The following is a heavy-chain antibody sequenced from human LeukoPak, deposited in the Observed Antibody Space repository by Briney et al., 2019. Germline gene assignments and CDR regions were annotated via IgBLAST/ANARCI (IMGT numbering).Heavy chain of an antibody. CDR1: GVSISSYY. CDR3: ARLATKYYYDSSGPFDY. Sequence: SETLSLTCTVSGVSISSYYWSWIRQPPGKGLEWIGYIYYSGSTNYNPSLKSRVTISVDTSKNQFSLKLSSVTAADTAVYYCARLATKYYYDSSGPFDYWGQGTLVTASS. CDR2: IYYSGST. D-gene: IGHD3-22*01. V-gene: IGHV4-59*01. J-gene: IGHJ4*02.